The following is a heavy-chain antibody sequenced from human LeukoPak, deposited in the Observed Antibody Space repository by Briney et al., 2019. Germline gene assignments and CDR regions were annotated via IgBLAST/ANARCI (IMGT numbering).Heavy chain of an antibody. CDR3: VTGRYSYGWYDH. D-gene: IGHD1-26*01. Sequence: SETLSLTCTVSGGPISSFYWSWIRQPPGRGLEWIGYMYYGGSPNYNPSLKSRVITSLDTSKSQFSLKLNSVTAADTAVYYCVTGRYSYGWYDHWGQGILVTVSS. CDR1: GGPISSFY. J-gene: IGHJ5*02. CDR2: MYYGGSP. V-gene: IGHV4-59*13.